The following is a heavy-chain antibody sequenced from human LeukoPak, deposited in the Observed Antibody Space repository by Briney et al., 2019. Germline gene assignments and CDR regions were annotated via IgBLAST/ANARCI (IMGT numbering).Heavy chain of an antibody. D-gene: IGHD1-1*01. J-gene: IGHJ4*02. V-gene: IGHV1-69*04. CDR1: GGTFSSYA. Sequence: ASVTVSCKASGGTFSSYAISWVRQAPGQGLEWMGRIIPILGIANYAQKFQGRVTITADKSTSTAYMELSSLRSEDTAVYYCARETLDGYFDYWGQGTLVTVSS. CDR3: ARETLDGYFDY. CDR2: IIPILGIA.